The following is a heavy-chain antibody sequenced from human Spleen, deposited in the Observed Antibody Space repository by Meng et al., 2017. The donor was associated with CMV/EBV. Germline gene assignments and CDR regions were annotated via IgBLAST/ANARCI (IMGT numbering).Heavy chain of an antibody. V-gene: IGHV1-2*02. J-gene: IGHJ4*02. CDR2: INPNSGDT. CDR1: GYTFTSYG. D-gene: IGHD6-19*01. CDR3: AREAGTGAYFDY. Sequence: ASVKVSCKASGYTFTSYGISWVRQAPGQGLEWMGWINPNSGDTNFAQKFQGRVTVTRDRTITTTYMDLTRLTSDDTAVYFCAREAGTGAYFDYWGQGTLVTVSS.